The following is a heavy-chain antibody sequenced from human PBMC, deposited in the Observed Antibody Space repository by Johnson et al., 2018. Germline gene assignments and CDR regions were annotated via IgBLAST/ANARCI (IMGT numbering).Heavy chain of an antibody. CDR2: MNPNSGNT. CDR3: ARGLGEGSSGWDDAFNI. Sequence: QVQLVESGAEVKKPGASVKVSCKASGYTFTSYDINWVRQATGQGPEWMGWMNPNSGNTGYAQKFQGRVTMTRNTSRRTAYMELSSLRSEDTAVYYCARGLGEGSSGWDDAFNIWGQGTMVTVSS. D-gene: IGHD6-19*01. V-gene: IGHV1-8*01. CDR1: GYTFTSYD. J-gene: IGHJ3*02.